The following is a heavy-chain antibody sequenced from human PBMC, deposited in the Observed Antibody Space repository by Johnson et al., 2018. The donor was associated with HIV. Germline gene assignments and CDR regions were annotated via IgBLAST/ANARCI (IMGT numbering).Heavy chain of an antibody. V-gene: IGHV3-30*04. J-gene: IGHJ3*02. CDR1: GFTFSSYA. CDR3: ARDDGGGGDAFDI. CDR2: ISYDGSNK. D-gene: IGHD2-15*01. Sequence: QMLLVESGGGVVQPGRSLRLSCAASGFTFSSYAMHWVRQAPGKGLEWVAVISYDGSNKYYADSVKGRFTISRDNSKNTLYLQRNSLRAEDTAVYYCARDDGGGGDAFDIWGQGTMVTVSS.